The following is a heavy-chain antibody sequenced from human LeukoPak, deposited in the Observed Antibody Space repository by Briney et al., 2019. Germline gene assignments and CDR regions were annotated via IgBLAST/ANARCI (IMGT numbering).Heavy chain of an antibody. CDR3: ARGTYDSSGYYSEV. CDR1: GGSISSGDYY. Sequence: PSETLSLTCTVSGGSISSGDYYWSWIRQPPGKGLEWIGYIYYSGSTYYNPSLKSRVTISVDTSKNQFSLKLSSVTAADTAVYYCARGTYDSSGYYSEVWGQGTLVTVSS. J-gene: IGHJ4*02. V-gene: IGHV4-30-4*01. D-gene: IGHD3-22*01. CDR2: IYYSGST.